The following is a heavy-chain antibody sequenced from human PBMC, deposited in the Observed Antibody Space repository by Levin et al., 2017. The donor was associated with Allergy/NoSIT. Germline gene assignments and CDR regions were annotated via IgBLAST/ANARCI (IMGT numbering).Heavy chain of an antibody. V-gene: IGHV4-34*01. CDR2: INHSGST. CDR1: GGSFSGYY. D-gene: IGHD2-15*01. CDR3: ARGKWIGYCSGGSCYGNWFDP. J-gene: IGHJ5*02. Sequence: SETLSLTCAVYGGSFSGYYWSWIRQPPGKGLEWIGEINHSGSTNYNPSLKSRVTISVDTSKNQFSLKLSSVTAADTAVYYCARGKWIGYCSGGSCYGNWFDPWGQGTLVTVSS.